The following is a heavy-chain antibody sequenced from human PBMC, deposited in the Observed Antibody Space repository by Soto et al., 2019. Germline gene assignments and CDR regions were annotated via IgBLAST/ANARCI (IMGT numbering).Heavy chain of an antibody. CDR3: ARFPTLYGEGRFDVLFDI. V-gene: IGHV3-48*01. CDR1: GFTFSSYS. J-gene: IGHJ3*02. D-gene: IGHD3-10*01. Sequence: VGSLRLSCAASGFTFSSYSMNWVRQAPGKGLEWVSYISSSSSTIYYADSVKGRFTISRDNAKNSLYLQMNSLRAEDTAVYYWARFPTLYGEGRFDVLFDIWGQGTMVTVSS. CDR2: ISSSSSTI.